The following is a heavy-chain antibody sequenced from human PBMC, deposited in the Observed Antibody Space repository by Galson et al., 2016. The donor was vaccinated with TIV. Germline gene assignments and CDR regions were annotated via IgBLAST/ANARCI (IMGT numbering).Heavy chain of an antibody. CDR2: IYSNDDT. CDR1: GFTFSDYW. J-gene: IGHJ4*02. Sequence: SLRLSCAASGFTFSDYWMHWVRQAPGKGLEWVSLIYSNDDTYYADSVKGRFTISRDNSKNTLYLQMNSLRAEDTAVYYCAREGKGAAYPNNFDYWGQGTLVTVSS. D-gene: IGHD1-26*01. CDR3: AREGKGAAYPNNFDY. V-gene: IGHV3-53*01.